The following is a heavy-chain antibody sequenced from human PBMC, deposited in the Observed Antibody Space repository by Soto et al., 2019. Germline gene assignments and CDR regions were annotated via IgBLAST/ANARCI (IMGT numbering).Heavy chain of an antibody. J-gene: IGHJ6*03. CDR3: ARDGRSGTDYFYFFYMDV. D-gene: IGHD2-2*01. CDR2: ISSRSSYL. Sequence: EVQLVESGGGLVKPGGSLRLACAASGFTLSSYSMNWVRQAPGKGLEWVSSISSRSSYLYYADSVKGRFSISRDNAKNSLFVQMNNLRAEDTAVYYCARDGRSGTDYFYFFYMDVWGKGTTVTVSS. V-gene: IGHV3-21*02. CDR1: GFTLSSYS.